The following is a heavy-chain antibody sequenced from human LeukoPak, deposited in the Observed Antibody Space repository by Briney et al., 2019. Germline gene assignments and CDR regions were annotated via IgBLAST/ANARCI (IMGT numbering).Heavy chain of an antibody. V-gene: IGHV4-59*01. CDR2: IHYSGST. CDR3: ARHIRVGIADSLYAFDI. D-gene: IGHD6-13*01. CDR1: GGSISSYY. J-gene: IGHJ3*02. Sequence: SETLSLTCTVSGGSISSYYWSWIRPPPGKGLEWNGYIHYSGSTNYNPSLKSRVTISVDTSKNQFSLKLSSVTAADTAVYYCARHIRVGIADSLYAFDIWGQGTMVTVSS.